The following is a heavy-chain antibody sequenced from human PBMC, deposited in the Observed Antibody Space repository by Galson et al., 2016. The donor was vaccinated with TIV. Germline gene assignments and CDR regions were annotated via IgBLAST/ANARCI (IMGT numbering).Heavy chain of an antibody. J-gene: IGHJ4*02. CDR1: GGSFKGCY. D-gene: IGHD3-10*01. Sequence: ETLSLTCAVYGGSFKGCYWNWIRQPPGKGLEWIGEINHSEGTNYNPSLKSRLTMSVETSKNQFSLNLSSVTAADTAVYYCTRGRYESGSYYNNGFDYWGQGTVVTVSS. CDR3: TRGRYESGSYYNNGFDY. CDR2: INHSEGT. V-gene: IGHV4-34*01.